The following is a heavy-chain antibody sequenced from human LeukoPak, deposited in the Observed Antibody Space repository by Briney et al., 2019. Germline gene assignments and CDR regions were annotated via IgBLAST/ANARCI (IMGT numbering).Heavy chain of an antibody. D-gene: IGHD3-10*01. J-gene: IGHJ6*02. CDR1: GFTFSDYW. CDR3: AAWASTSQYYYGSGKPRSDYYYYGMDV. CDR2: LNQGGSGT. V-gene: IGHV3-7*03. Sequence: GGSLRLSCAASGFTFSDYWMTWVRQAPGKGLEWEANLNQGGSGTYYVDSVKGRFTISRDNAKNSLYLQMSSLRSEDTAVYYCAAWASTSQYYYGSGKPRSDYYYYGMDVWGQGTTVTVSS.